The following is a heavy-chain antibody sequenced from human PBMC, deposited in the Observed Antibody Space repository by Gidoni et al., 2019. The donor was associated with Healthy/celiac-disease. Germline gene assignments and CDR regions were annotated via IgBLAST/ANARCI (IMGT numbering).Heavy chain of an antibody. V-gene: IGHV3-48*02. CDR2: ISSSSSTI. Sequence: EVQLVESGGGLVQPGGSLGLSCAAPGFTFSSYRMTGVRQAPGKGLEWVSYISSSSSTIYYADSVKGRFTISRDNAKNSLYLQMNSLRDEDTAVYYCARDLSDYDFWSGYHRGIFDYWGQGTLVTVSS. CDR1: GFTFSSYR. D-gene: IGHD3-3*01. CDR3: ARDLSDYDFWSGYHRGIFDY. J-gene: IGHJ4*02.